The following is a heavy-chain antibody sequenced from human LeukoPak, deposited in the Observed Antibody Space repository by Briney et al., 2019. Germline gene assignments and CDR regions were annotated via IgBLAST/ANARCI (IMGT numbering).Heavy chain of an antibody. V-gene: IGHV3-9*01. J-gene: IGHJ4*02. Sequence: GRSLRLSCAASGFTFDDYAMHWVRQAPGKGLEWVSGISWNSGSIGYADSVKGRFTISRDNAKNSLYLQTNSLRAEDTALYYCAKDRGKRATIYFDYWGQGTLVTVSS. CDR1: GFTFDDYA. CDR3: AKDRGKRATIYFDY. CDR2: ISWNSGSI. D-gene: IGHD5-24*01.